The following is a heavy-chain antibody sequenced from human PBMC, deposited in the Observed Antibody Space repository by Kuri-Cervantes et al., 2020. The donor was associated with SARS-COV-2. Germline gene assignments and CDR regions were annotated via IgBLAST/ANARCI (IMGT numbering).Heavy chain of an antibody. J-gene: IGHJ6*02. CDR2: ICSTTNT. D-gene: IGHD3-3*01. CDR1: GFTVSSNY. V-gene: IGHV3-66*03. CDR3: VKDQAITIVGVAIYYYYDMDV. Sequence: GESLKISCAASGFTVSSNYMNWVRQAPGKGLGWVSIICSTTNTYFADSVKGRFTISRDNSKNTLYLQMSSLRAEDTAVYYCVKDQAITIVGVAIYYYYDMDVWGQGTTVTVSS.